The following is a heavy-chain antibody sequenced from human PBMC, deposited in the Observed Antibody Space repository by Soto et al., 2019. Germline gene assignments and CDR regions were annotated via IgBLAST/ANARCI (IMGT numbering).Heavy chain of an antibody. CDR3: ARDGIGGTVFRGYLDY. CDR1: GGIFHGYV. V-gene: IGHV3-33*01. CDR2: IRFDGSNE. Sequence: PGGSMILSCAVPGGIFHGYVMHWVSQATGKGLEWVAIIRFDGSNEEYADSVKGRFTISRDNSKNTLYLQMNTLGAEDTAVYYCARDGIGGTVFRGYLDYWGRGTVVTVSS. D-gene: IGHD1-7*01. J-gene: IGHJ4*02.